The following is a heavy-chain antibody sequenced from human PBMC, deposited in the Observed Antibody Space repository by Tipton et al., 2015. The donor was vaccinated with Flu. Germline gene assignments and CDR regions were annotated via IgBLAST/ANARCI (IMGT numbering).Heavy chain of an antibody. CDR3: ARDDGDYGLGSYHYYYRMDV. Sequence: TLSLTCTVSGDSISSGTYYWSWIRQPAGKGLEWIGRVYTSGSTNYNPSLRSRVTISVDTSKNQFSLKLSSVTAADTAVYYCARDDGDYGLGSYHYYYRMDVWGQGTTVTVSS. CDR2: VYTSGST. V-gene: IGHV4-61*02. CDR1: GDSISSGTYY. J-gene: IGHJ6*02. D-gene: IGHD3-10*01.